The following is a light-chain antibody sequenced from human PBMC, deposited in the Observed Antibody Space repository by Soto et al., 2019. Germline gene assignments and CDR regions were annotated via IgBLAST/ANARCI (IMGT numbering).Light chain of an antibody. J-gene: IGLJ1*01. CDR2: DVS. CDR3: SSYAGSNYPYV. Sequence: QSVLAQPPSASGSPGQSVTIACTGTSSDVGYYNYVSWYQQPPGKAPKLLIYDVSKRPSGVPDRFSGSKSGNTASLTVSALQADDAGDSSCSSYAGSNYPYVSGTPTTSPS. V-gene: IGLV2-8*01. CDR1: SSDVGYYNY.